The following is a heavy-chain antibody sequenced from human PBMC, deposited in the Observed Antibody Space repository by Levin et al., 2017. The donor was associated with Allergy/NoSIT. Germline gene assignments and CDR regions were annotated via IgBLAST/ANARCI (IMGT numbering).Heavy chain of an antibody. CDR2: VSHDGRNI. CDR1: GFTFRSHA. D-gene: IGHD3-22*01. J-gene: IGHJ6*03. V-gene: IGHV3-30*04. CDR3: AKDYYADPDWFYFMDV. Sequence: GGSLRLSCTVSGFTFRSHAMHWVRQAPGKGLEWAAAVSHDGRNIYHAESVKGRFTISRDNSNGTLFLQMDRLRPEDTAVYFCAKDYYADPDWFYFMDVWGKGTTVTVSS.